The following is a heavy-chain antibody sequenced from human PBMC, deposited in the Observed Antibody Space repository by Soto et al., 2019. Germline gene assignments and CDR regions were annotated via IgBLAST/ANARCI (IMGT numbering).Heavy chain of an antibody. CDR2: INHSGST. J-gene: IGHJ4*02. Sequence: QVQLQQWGAGLLKPSEPLSLTCAVYGGSFSGHFWSWIRQPPGKGLEWIGEINHSGSTNFNPSLKSRLTISVDTSKNQFSLTVNSLTAADTAVYYCARGISLIVEVQRDAPDKYYFDSWGQGTVVTVSS. CDR3: ARGISLIVEVQRDAPDKYYFDS. V-gene: IGHV4-34*01. CDR1: GGSFSGHF. D-gene: IGHD2-21*01.